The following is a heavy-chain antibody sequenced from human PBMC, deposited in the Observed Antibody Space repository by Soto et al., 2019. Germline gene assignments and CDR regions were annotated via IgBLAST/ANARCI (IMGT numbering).Heavy chain of an antibody. CDR1: GFTFSSYS. J-gene: IGHJ5*02. D-gene: IGHD2-15*01. CDR2: ISSGSNYI. CDR3: ARDYGKLNP. Sequence: PGGSLRLSYAACGFTFSSYSMNWVRQAPGKGLEWVSSISSGSNYIYYADSVKGRFTISRDNAKNSLYLQMNSLRAEDTAVYYCARDYGKLNPWGQGTLVTVSS. V-gene: IGHV3-21*01.